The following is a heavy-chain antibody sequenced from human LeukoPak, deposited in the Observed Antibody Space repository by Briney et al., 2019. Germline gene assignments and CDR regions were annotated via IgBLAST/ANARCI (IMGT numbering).Heavy chain of an antibody. V-gene: IGHV4-31*03. CDR1: GGSISSGGYY. CDR2: IFYSGST. J-gene: IGHJ4*02. CDR3: ARAMIKGEYYFDY. Sequence: TLSLTCTVSGGSISSGGYYWSWIRQHPGKGLEWIGYIFYSGSTYNNPSLKSRVTVSVDTSKNQFSLKLSSVTAADTAVYYCARAMIKGEYYFDYWGQGTLVTVSS. D-gene: IGHD3-16*01.